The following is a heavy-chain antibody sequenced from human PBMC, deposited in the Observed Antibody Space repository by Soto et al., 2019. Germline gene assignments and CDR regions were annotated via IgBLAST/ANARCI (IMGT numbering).Heavy chain of an antibody. CDR1: GCSISSSSYY. D-gene: IGHD6-6*01. J-gene: IGHJ4*02. CDR3: ARQSSTSMAARYFDS. CDR2: IYYTGST. Sequence: QLQLQESGPGLVKPSETLSLTCTVSGCSISSSSYYWGWIRQPPGKGLEWIGNIYYTGSTYYNPSLKGRVTISVDTSKNQFSLKLSSVTAADTAFYFCARQSSTSMAARYFDSWGQGTLVTVS. V-gene: IGHV4-39*01.